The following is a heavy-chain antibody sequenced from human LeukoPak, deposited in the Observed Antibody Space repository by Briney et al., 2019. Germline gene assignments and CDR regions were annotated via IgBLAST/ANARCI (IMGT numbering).Heavy chain of an antibody. Sequence: GGALRLSCTASGFTFGDYALSWVRQAPGKGLEWVCFIISKPYGGKTEYAASVKGRFTISIDDSKSIAYLQMNSLKTEDTAVYYCTRERVAVAAYYFDYWGQGTLVTVSS. CDR2: IISKPYGGKT. CDR3: TRERVAVAAYYFDY. CDR1: GFTFGDYA. V-gene: IGHV3-49*04. J-gene: IGHJ4*02. D-gene: IGHD6-19*01.